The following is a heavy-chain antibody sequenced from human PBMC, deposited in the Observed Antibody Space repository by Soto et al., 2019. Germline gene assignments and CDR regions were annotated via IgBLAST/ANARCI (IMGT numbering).Heavy chain of an antibody. CDR3: AKDSDFWSGFSNYYYFGLDV. D-gene: IGHD3-3*01. Sequence: GSLRLSCAASGFTFDDYAMHWVRQTPGKGLEWVSLISWDGGSTYYADSVKGRFTISRDNSKNSLYLQMNSLRAEDTALYYCAKDSDFWSGFSNYYYFGLDVWGQGTTVTVS. J-gene: IGHJ6*02. CDR1: GFTFDDYA. V-gene: IGHV3-43D*04. CDR2: ISWDGGST.